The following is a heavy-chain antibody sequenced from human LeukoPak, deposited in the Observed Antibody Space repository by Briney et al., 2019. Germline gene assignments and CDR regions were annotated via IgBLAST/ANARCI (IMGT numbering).Heavy chain of an antibody. J-gene: IGHJ4*02. CDR2: ISSSSSYI. V-gene: IGHV3-21*01. Sequence: GGSLRLSCAASGFTFSSYSMNWVRQAPGKGLEWVSSISSSSSYIYYADSVKGRFTISRDNAKNSLYLQMNSLRAEDTAVYYCAKDGEKAYGSGSPILGWGQGTLVTVSS. CDR3: AKDGEKAYGSGSPILG. D-gene: IGHD3-10*01. CDR1: GFTFSSYS.